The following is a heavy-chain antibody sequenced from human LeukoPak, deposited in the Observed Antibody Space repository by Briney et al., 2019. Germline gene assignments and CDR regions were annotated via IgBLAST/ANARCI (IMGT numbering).Heavy chain of an antibody. D-gene: IGHD6-19*01. CDR2: ISYDGSNK. CDR3: AKVPIAVAAPDYFDY. V-gene: IGHV3-30*18. CDR1: GFTFSSYG. J-gene: IGHJ4*02. Sequence: GGSLRLSCAASGFTFSSYGMHWVRQAPGKGLEWVAVISYDGSNKYYADSVKGRFTISRDNSKNTLCLQMNSLRAEDTAVYYCAKVPIAVAAPDYFDYWGQGTLVTVSS.